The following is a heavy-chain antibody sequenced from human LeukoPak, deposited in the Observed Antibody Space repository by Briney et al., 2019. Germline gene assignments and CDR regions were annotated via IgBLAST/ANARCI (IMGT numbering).Heavy chain of an antibody. CDR2: INPYNGNR. CDR3: AKFKPSKFRGFDH. J-gene: IGHJ4*02. Sequence: ASVKVSCKTSGYRFITFGINWVRQAPGQGLEWMGWINPYNGNRYYAKKFQGRFNMTTDTSTSTVYLELQTLTSDDTAIYYCAKFKPSKFRGFDHWGQGTLITVSS. CDR1: GYRFITFG. V-gene: IGHV1-18*01. D-gene: IGHD2-21*01.